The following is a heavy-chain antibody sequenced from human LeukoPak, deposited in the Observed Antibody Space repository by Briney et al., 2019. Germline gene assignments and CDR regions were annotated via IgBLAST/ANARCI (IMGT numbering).Heavy chain of an antibody. J-gene: IGHJ4*02. CDR2: INPSGGST. CDR3: ARENDFWSGYYRKPFYFDY. CDR1: GYTFTSYY. V-gene: IGHV1-46*01. Sequence: ASVKVSCKASGYTFTSYYMHWVRQAPGQGLEWMGIINPSGGSTSYAQKFQGRVTMTRDTSTSTVYMELSSLRSEDTAVYYCARENDFWSGYYRKPFYFDYWGQGTLVTVSP. D-gene: IGHD3-3*01.